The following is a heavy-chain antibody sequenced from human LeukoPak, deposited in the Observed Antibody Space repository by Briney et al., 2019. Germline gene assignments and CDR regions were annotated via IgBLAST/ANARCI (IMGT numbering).Heavy chain of an antibody. V-gene: IGHV3-23*01. D-gene: IGHD3-10*01. CDR1: GFTFRSYA. CDR3: ARVSGNIQIWPQPFGDGMDV. J-gene: IGHJ6*02. CDR2: ISGSGGST. Sequence: GVSLRLSYAASGFTFRSYAMSWVRQAPGKGLEWVSAISGSGGSTYYVDSVKGRFTISREDSKNTLYLQMNILRAEDTAIYYCARVSGNIQIWPQPFGDGMDVWGQGTTVTVSS.